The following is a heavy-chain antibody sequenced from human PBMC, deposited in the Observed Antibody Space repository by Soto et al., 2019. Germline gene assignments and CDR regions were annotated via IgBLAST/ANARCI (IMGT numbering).Heavy chain of an antibody. Sequence: GGSLRLSCAAPGFTFSDYYMSWIRQAPGKGLEWVSYISSSGSTIYYADSVKGRFTISRDNAKNSLYLQMNSLRAEDTAVYYCARDYYDSSGYSHFDYWGQGTLVTVSS. J-gene: IGHJ4*02. CDR3: ARDYYDSSGYSHFDY. CDR1: GFTFSDYY. D-gene: IGHD3-22*01. CDR2: ISSSGSTI. V-gene: IGHV3-11*01.